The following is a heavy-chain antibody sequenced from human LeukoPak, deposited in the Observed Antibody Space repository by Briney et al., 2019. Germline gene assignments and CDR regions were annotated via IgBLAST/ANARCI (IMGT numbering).Heavy chain of an antibody. J-gene: IGHJ5*01. CDR3: ARSKLRLDP. CDR1: GGSISSSSDY. V-gene: IGHV4-39*01. Sequence: SETLSLTCTVSGGSISSSSDYWGWIRQPPGKGLEWIGSIYYSGTTYYNPSLKSRVTISVDTSKNQFSLKLTSVTAPDTAVYYCARSKLRLDPWGQGTLVTVSS. CDR2: IYYSGTT. D-gene: IGHD4-17*01.